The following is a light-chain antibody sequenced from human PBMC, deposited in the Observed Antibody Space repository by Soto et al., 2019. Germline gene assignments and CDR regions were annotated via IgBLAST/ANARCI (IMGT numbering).Light chain of an antibody. CDR3: QQSYTNPIT. CDR2: AAS. Sequence: QMTQSPSSLPASLGDRVIITCRASQTISSHLNWYQQKPGKAPNLLVYAASRLQSGVPSRFTGSGSGTDFTLTISSLQPEDFATYFCQQSYTNPITFGQGTRLEIK. CDR1: QTISSH. J-gene: IGKJ5*01. V-gene: IGKV1-39*01.